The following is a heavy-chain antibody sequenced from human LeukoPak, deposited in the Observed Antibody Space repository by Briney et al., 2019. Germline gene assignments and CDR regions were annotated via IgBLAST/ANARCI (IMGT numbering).Heavy chain of an antibody. J-gene: IGHJ4*02. CDR3: AREGAYVWGSYRYPSFDY. CDR1: GFTFSSYW. Sequence: PGGSLRLSCAASGFTFSSYWMSWVRQAPGKGLEWVANIKQDGSEKYYVDSVKGRFTISRDNAKNSLYLQMNSLRAEDTAVYYCAREGAYVWGSYRYPSFDYWGQGTLVTVSS. CDR2: IKQDGSEK. V-gene: IGHV3-7*01. D-gene: IGHD3-16*02.